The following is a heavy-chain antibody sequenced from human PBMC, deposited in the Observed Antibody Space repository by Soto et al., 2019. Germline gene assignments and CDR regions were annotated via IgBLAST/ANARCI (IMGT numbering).Heavy chain of an antibody. D-gene: IGHD3-3*01. J-gene: IGHJ6*02. CDR1: GGSMSSFS. CDR2: ISHSGRS. Sequence: PSETLSLTCAVSGGSMSSFSWSWIRQPRGKGLEFIGSISHSGRSEYNPSLKDRIILSVDVSKNQFSLNLKSMKAADTAVYYCARAAMENYYDMWGGSTSYALDVWGQGTTVTVSS. CDR3: ARAAMENYYDMWGGSTSYALDV. V-gene: IGHV4-59*13.